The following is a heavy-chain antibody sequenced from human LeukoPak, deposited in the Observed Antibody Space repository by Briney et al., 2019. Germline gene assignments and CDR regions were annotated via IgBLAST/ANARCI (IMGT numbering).Heavy chain of an antibody. J-gene: IGHJ4*02. CDR3: AKDQGVWFGELPLDY. D-gene: IGHD3-10*01. CDR2: ISYDGSNK. CDR1: GFTFSSYG. Sequence: GGSLRLSCAASGFTFSSYGMHWVRQAPGKGLGWVAVISYDGSNKYYADSVKGRFTISRDNSKNTLYLQMNSLRAEDTAVYYCAKDQGVWFGELPLDYWGQGTLVTVSS. V-gene: IGHV3-30*18.